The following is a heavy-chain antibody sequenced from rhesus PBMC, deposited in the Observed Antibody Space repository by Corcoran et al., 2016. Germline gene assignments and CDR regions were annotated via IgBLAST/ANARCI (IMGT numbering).Heavy chain of an antibody. CDR3: AKHSSSGWYGDFDY. CDR1: GYSFTSYW. Sequence: EVQLVQSGAEVKRPGESLKISCKTSGYSFTSYWISWVRQMPGKGLEWMGAIDPSDSDTRYSPSSQGQVTISADKSISTTYLQWSSLKASDSATYYCAKHSSSGWYGDFDYWGQGVLVTVSS. D-gene: IGHD6-31*01. J-gene: IGHJ4*01. V-gene: IGHV5-2*01. CDR2: IDPSDSDT.